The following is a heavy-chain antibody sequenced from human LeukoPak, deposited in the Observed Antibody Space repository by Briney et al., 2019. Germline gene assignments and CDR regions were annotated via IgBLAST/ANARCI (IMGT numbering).Heavy chain of an antibody. CDR2: ISSSGTYI. CDR1: GFTFSAYT. D-gene: IGHD3-22*01. CDR3: ARDGDYYYDSSGYYAIDY. Sequence: GGSLRLSCAASGFTFSAYTMNWVRQAPGKGLEWVSSISSSGTYIYYADSVKGRFTMSRDNAKNSLYLQMNSLRAEDTAVYYCARDGDYYYDSSGYYAIDYWGQGTLVTVSS. J-gene: IGHJ4*02. V-gene: IGHV3-21*01.